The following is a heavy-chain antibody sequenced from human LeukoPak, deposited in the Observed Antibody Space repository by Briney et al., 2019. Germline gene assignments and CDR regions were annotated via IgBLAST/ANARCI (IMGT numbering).Heavy chain of an antibody. CDR2: IYYSAST. V-gene: IGHV4-39*01. D-gene: IGHD6-13*01. CDR3: IAAAILDY. J-gene: IGHJ4*02. Sequence: SETLSLTCTVSGGSISSSSYYWGWIRQPPGKGLEWIGSIYYSASTYYNPSLKSRVTISVDTSKNQFSLKLSSVTAADTAVYYCIAAAILDYWGQGTLVTVSS. CDR1: GGSISSSSYY.